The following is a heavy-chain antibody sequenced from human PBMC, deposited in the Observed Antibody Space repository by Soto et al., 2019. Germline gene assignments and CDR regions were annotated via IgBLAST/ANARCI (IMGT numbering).Heavy chain of an antibody. J-gene: IGHJ4*02. CDR3: ASETMEIFDY. V-gene: IGHV3-66*01. CDR1: GFTVSSNY. D-gene: IGHD3-10*01. CDR2: IYSGGST. Sequence: EVPLVESGGGLVQPGGSLRLSCPASGFTVSSNYMSWVRQAPGKGLEWVSVIYSGGSTYYADSVKGRFTISRDNSKNTLYLQMNSLRAEDTAVYYCASETMEIFDYWGQGTLVTVSS.